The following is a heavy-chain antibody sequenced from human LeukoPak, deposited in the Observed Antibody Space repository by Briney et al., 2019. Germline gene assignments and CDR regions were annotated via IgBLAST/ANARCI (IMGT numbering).Heavy chain of an antibody. CDR2: IKQDGSEK. CDR1: GFSFNIYA. Sequence: GGSLRLSCAASGFSFNIYAMSWVRQAPGKGLEWVANIKQDGSEKYYVDSVKGRFTISRDNAKNSLYLQMNSLRAEDTAVYYCARALDSSTSRYQAFEYWGQGTLVTVSS. V-gene: IGHV3-7*01. D-gene: IGHD2-2*01. CDR3: ARALDSSTSRYQAFEY. J-gene: IGHJ4*02.